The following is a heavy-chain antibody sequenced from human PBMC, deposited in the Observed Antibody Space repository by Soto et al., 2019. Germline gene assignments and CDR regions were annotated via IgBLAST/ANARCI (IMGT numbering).Heavy chain of an antibody. J-gene: IGHJ4*02. Sequence: PGGSLRLSCAASGFSLSDHYMDWVRQAPGKGLEWVGRIRDNTHSFTTEYAASVKGRFTISRDDSKNSLYLQMNSLKTEDTAVYYCTRGPPDYWGQGTLVTVSS. CDR1: GFSLSDHY. CDR2: IRDNTHSFTT. V-gene: IGHV3-72*01. CDR3: TRGPPDY.